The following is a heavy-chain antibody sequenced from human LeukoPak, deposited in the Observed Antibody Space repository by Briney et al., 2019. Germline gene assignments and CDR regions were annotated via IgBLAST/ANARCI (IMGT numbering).Heavy chain of an antibody. V-gene: IGHV4-4*07. Sequence: KPSETLSLTCTVSGGSISSYYWSWIRQPAGKGLEWIGRIYTSGSTNYNPSLKSRVTMSVDTSKNQFSLKLSSVTAADTAVHYCARDRRHYDILTGYYNDYWGQGTLVTVSS. J-gene: IGHJ4*02. D-gene: IGHD3-9*01. CDR3: ARDRRHYDILTGYYNDY. CDR1: GGSISSYY. CDR2: IYTSGST.